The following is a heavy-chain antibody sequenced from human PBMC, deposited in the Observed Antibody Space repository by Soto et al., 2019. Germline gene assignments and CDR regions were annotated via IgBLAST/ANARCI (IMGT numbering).Heavy chain of an antibody. Sequence: QVQLVESGGGVVQPGRSLRLSCAASGFTFSSYGTHWVRQAPGKGLEWVAVISYDGSNKYYADSVKGRFTISRDNSKNTLYLQMNSLRAEDTAVYYCAKGDHFDYWGQGTLVTVSS. D-gene: IGHD2-21*02. CDR1: GFTFSSYG. CDR2: ISYDGSNK. J-gene: IGHJ4*02. CDR3: AKGDHFDY. V-gene: IGHV3-30*18.